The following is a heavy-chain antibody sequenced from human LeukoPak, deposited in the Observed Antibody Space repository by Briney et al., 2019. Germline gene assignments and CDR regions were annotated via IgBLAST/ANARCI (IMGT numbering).Heavy chain of an antibody. V-gene: IGHV3-23*01. CDR1: GFTFSSYA. CDR3: AKPSVTAVAGRASYFQH. CDR2: ISGSGGST. Sequence: GGSLRLSCAASGFTFSSYAMSWVRQAPGKGLEWVSAISGSGGSTYYADSVKGRFTISRDNSKNTLYLQMNSLRAEDTAVYYCAKPSVTAVAGRASYFQHWGQGTLVTVSS. D-gene: IGHD6-19*01. J-gene: IGHJ1*01.